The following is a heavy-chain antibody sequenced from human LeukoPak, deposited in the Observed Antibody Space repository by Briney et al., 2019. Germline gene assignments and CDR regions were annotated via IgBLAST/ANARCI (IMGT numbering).Heavy chain of an antibody. J-gene: IGHJ4*02. V-gene: IGHV1-46*01. CDR3: ARVGAAAGPIHY. Sequence: GASVKVSCKASGYGFTSHYMHWVRQAPGQGLEWMGLINPSGSSTLYAQKFQGRVTITADKSTSTAYMELGSLRSEDTAVYYCARVGAAAGPIHYWGQGTLVTVSS. CDR1: GYGFTSHY. CDR2: INPSGSST. D-gene: IGHD6-13*01.